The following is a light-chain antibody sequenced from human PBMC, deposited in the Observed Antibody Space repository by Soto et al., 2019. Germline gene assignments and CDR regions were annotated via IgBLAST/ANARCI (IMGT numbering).Light chain of an antibody. CDR3: EQYCSTPLT. CDR2: DAS. Sequence: EIVLTQSPGTLSLSPGERATLSCRASQSVANNSVAWYQQKPGQAPSFLIYDASSSATGIPDRFSGSVSGTDFTLTISRLEPEDFAVYYCEQYCSTPLTFGGGTKVEIK. CDR1: QSVANNS. J-gene: IGKJ4*01. V-gene: IGKV3-20*01.